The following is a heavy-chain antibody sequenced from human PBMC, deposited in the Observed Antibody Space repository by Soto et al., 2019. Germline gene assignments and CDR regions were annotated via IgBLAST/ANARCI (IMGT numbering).Heavy chain of an antibody. CDR3: AAGDYSGSGPYYTGWFDS. CDR1: GGSVSSSSYY. V-gene: IGHV4-39*01. J-gene: IGHJ5*01. D-gene: IGHD3-10*01. CDR2: IYYSGST. Sequence: SETLSLTCTVSGGSVSSSSYYWGWIRQPPRKGLEWIGSIYYSGSTYYNPSLKSRVTISLDTSKNQFSLRLNSVTAADAALYYCAAGDYSGSGPYYTGWFDSWGQGPLVTVSS.